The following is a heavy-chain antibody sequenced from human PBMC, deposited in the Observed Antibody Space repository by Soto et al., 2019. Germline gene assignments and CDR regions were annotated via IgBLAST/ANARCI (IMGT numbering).Heavy chain of an antibody. V-gene: IGHV1-2*02. CDR1: GYTFTDYY. CDR3: ARGPGTSATYYYYYPMDV. Sequence: ASVKVSCKASGYTFTDYYFHWVRQAPGQGLEWMGWINPDSGDTKYAQKFQGRVTLTRDTPISTAYMEMRRLTSDDTAVYYCARGPGTSATYYYYYPMDVWGQGTTVTVSS. D-gene: IGHD1-1*01. CDR2: INPDSGDT. J-gene: IGHJ6*02.